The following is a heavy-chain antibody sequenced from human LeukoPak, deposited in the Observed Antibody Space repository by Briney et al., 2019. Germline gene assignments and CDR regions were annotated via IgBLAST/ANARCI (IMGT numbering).Heavy chain of an antibody. Sequence: PGGSLRLSCAASGFTFSTYWMTWVRQAPGKGLEWVTSIKPDGSEKYYVDSVKGRFTISRDNAKNSLYLQMNSLRAEDTAVYYCARDGSLYGDYVLNYYYMDVWGKGTTVTVSS. D-gene: IGHD4-17*01. J-gene: IGHJ6*03. CDR2: IKPDGSEK. CDR3: ARDGSLYGDYVLNYYYMDV. CDR1: GFTFSTYW. V-gene: IGHV3-7*01.